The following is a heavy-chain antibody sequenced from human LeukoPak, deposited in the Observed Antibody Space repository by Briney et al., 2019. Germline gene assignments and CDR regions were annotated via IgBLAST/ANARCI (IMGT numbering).Heavy chain of an antibody. J-gene: IGHJ4*02. CDR1: GYTFTSYY. CDR3: AREAHIVGATDY. CDR2: INPSGGST. Sequence: PGASVKVSCKASGYTFTSYYMHWVRQAPGQGLEWTGIINPSGGSTSYAQKFQGRVTMTRDMSTSTVYMELSSLRSEDTAVYYCAREAHIVGATDYWGQGTLVTVSS. V-gene: IGHV1-46*01. D-gene: IGHD1-26*01.